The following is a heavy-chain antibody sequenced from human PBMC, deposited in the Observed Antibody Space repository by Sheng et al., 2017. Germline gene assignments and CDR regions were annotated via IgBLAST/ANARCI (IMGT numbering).Heavy chain of an antibody. J-gene: IGHJ4*02. CDR1: GFTFSSYA. Sequence: EVPLVESGGGLVQPGGSLRLSCAASGFTFSSYAMSWVRQAPGKGLEWVSAISGSGGSTYYADSVKGRFTISRDNSKNTLYLQMNSLRAEDTAVYYCARIGGSGSYYLTPFVDYWGQGTLVTVSS. CDR2: ISGSGGST. V-gene: IGHV3-23*04. D-gene: IGHD3-10*01. CDR3: ARIGGSGSYYLTPFVDY.